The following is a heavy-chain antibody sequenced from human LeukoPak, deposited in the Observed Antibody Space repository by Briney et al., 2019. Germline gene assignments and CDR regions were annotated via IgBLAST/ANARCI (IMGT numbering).Heavy chain of an antibody. V-gene: IGHV3-23*01. J-gene: IGHJ4*02. CDR1: GFTFSNYA. CDR3: AKGTYNSGWYYFDY. D-gene: IGHD6-19*01. CDR2: ISGSGGTA. Sequence: GGSLRLSCAGSGFTFSNYAMSWVRQAPEKGLEWVSGISGSGGTAHYADSVQGRFTISRDNSKNTLFQQMNSLRADDTAVYYCAKGTYNSGWYYFDYWGQGTLVTVSS.